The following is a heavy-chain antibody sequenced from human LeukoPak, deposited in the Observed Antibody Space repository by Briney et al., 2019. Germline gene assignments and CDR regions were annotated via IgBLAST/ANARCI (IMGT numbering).Heavy chain of an antibody. J-gene: IGHJ4*02. Sequence: PGGSLRLSCGVSGFIVSRNYMRSVRQAPGKGLEWVSIIYTGGDTYYADSVKGRFTISRDNPNNTLYLQMNSLRAEDTGMYYCARDRPYSSSWYVWNWGQGTLVTVSS. CDR2: IYTGGDT. V-gene: IGHV3-53*01. CDR3: ARDRPYSSSWYVWN. D-gene: IGHD6-13*01. CDR1: GFIVSRNY.